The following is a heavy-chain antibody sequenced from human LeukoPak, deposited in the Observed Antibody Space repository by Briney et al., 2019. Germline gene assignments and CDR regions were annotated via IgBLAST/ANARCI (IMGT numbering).Heavy chain of an antibody. CDR2: IYPGDSDT. CDR3: ARNQRVKTCGRIDY. D-gene: IGHD2-21*01. Sequence: GESLKISCQGSGYSFTSYWIGWVRQMPGKGLEWMGTIYPGDSDTRYSPPFQAQVTISADKSISTAYLQWSSLRASDTAMYYCARNQRVKTCGRIDYWGQGTLVTVSS. J-gene: IGHJ4*02. CDR1: GYSFTSYW. V-gene: IGHV5-51*01.